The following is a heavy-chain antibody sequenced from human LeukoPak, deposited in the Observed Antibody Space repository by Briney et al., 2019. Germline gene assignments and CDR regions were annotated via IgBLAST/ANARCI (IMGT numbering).Heavy chain of an antibody. V-gene: IGHV3-48*03. Sequence: GGSLRLSCAASGFTFSSYEMNWVRQAPGKGLEWVSYISSSGITIYYADSVKGRFTISRDNAKNSLYLQMNGLRAEDTAVYYCASLTTNRVFDYWGQGTLVTVSS. CDR3: ASLTTNRVFDY. D-gene: IGHD3-9*01. CDR2: ISSSGITI. CDR1: GFTFSSYE. J-gene: IGHJ4*02.